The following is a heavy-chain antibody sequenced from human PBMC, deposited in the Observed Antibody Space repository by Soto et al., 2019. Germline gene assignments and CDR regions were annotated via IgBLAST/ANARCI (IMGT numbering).Heavy chain of an antibody. CDR1: GFTFSRYN. CDR2: ISSSSGYI. J-gene: IGHJ6*03. D-gene: IGHD2-2*01. V-gene: IGHV3-21*01. CDR3: ARESINLGYCNSTSCPSYYYYYYMDV. Sequence: GGSLRLSCAASGFTFSRYNMNWVRQAPGKGLEWVSSISSSSGYIYNADSVKGRFTISRDNAKNALHLQMNSLRAEDTAVYYCARESINLGYCNSTSCPSYYYYYYMDVWGKGTTVTVSS.